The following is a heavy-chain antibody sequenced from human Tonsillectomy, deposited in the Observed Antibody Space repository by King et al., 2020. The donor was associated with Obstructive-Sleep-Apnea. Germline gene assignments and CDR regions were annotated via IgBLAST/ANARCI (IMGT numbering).Heavy chain of an antibody. CDR2: IYYKWSN. V-gene: IGHV4-59*08. CDR3: ARFEGYCLYYFDY. J-gene: IGHJ4*02. D-gene: IGHD2-15*01. CDR1: GGSISSYY. Sequence: VQLQESGPGLVKPSETLCLTCTVSGGSISSYYGSWIRQLPGKGREWVGLIYYKWSNNYNPSLNSRVTISVHTSKNQFSLKLSSVTAADTAVYYCARFEGYCLYYFDYWGQGTLVTVSS.